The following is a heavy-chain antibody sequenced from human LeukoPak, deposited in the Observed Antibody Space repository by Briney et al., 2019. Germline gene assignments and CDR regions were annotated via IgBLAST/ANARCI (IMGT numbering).Heavy chain of an antibody. CDR1: GLSFSSYA. Sequence: PGRSLRLSCAGSGLSFSSYAMHWVRQAPGKGLQWVAYISYDGSNKYYADSVKGRFTISRDNSKSTLYLQMNSLKTEDTAVYYCARDFRIAVALEYWGQGTLVTVSS. CDR3: ARDFRIAVALEY. CDR2: ISYDGSNK. D-gene: IGHD6-19*01. V-gene: IGHV3-30-3*01. J-gene: IGHJ4*02.